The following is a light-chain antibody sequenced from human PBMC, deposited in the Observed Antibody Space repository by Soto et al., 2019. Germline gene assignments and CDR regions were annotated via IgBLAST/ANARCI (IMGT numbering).Light chain of an antibody. CDR2: KNN. Sequence: QSVLTQPPSASGTPGQRVTISCSGSSSNIGSNYVYWYQQLPGTAPKLLIYKNNQRPSGVPDRFSGSKSGTSASLAISGLRSEDDADYCCAAWYDSLSGVVFGGGTQLTVL. V-gene: IGLV1-47*01. J-gene: IGLJ2*01. CDR3: AAWYDSLSGVV. CDR1: SSNIGSNY.